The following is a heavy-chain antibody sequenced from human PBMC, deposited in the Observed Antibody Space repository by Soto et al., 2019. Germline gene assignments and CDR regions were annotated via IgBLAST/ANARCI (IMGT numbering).Heavy chain of an antibody. CDR3: ARPYYYDSWDNPSWNAFDI. Sequence: GGSLRLSCAASGFTFSSYSMNWVRQAPGKGLEWVSSISSSSSYIYYADSVKGRFTISRDNAKNSLYLQMNSLRAEDTAVYYCARPYYYDSWDNPSWNAFDIWGQGTMVTVSS. CDR2: ISSSSSYI. J-gene: IGHJ3*02. CDR1: GFTFSSYS. D-gene: IGHD3-22*01. V-gene: IGHV3-21*01.